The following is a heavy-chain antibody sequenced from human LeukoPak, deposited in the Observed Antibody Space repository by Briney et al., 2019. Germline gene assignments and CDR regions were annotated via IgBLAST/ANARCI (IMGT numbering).Heavy chain of an antibody. D-gene: IGHD2-2*03. V-gene: IGHV1-46*01. CDR3: ASGYCSSTSCSPDAFDI. CDR2: INPSGGST. J-gene: IGHJ3*02. CDR1: GYTLTSYY. Sequence: ASVKVSCKASGYTLTSYYMHWVRQAPGQGLEWMGIINPSGGSTSYAQKFQGRVTMTRDTSTSTVYMELSSLRSEDTAVYYCASGYCSSTSCSPDAFDIWGQGTMVTVSS.